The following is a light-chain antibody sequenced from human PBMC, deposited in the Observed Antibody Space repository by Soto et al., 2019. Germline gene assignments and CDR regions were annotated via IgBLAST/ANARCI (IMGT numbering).Light chain of an antibody. CDR2: DAS. Sequence: EIVLTQSPGTLSLSPGKTATLSCRPSQRVSSYLAWYQQKPGQAHRLLIYDASNRATGIPARCSGSGAGTDFTLTISSLEPEDFAVYYWQQRSNWITFGQGTRLEI. CDR3: QQRSNWIT. J-gene: IGKJ5*01. V-gene: IGKV3-11*01. CDR1: QRVSSY.